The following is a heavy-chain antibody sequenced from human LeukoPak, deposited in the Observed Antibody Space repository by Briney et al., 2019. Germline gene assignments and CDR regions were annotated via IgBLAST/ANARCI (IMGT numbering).Heavy chain of an antibody. Sequence: RAGGSLRLSCAASGFTFSSYAMSWVRQAPGKGLEWVSAISGSGGSTYYADSVKGRFTISRDNSKNTLYLQMNSLRAEDTAVYYCAKDNEVGATLDYWGQGTLVTVSS. CDR1: GFTFSSYA. J-gene: IGHJ4*02. V-gene: IGHV3-23*01. D-gene: IGHD1-26*01. CDR3: AKDNEVGATLDY. CDR2: ISGSGGST.